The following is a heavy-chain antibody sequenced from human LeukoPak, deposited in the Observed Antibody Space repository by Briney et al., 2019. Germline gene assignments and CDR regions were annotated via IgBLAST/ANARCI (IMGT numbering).Heavy chain of an antibody. CDR1: GFTFSSYW. V-gene: IGHV3-74*01. CDR3: AREEKVVITPRYYGMDV. Sequence: GGSLRLSCAASGFTFSSYWMHWVRHAPGKGLVWVSRINSDGSSTNYADSVKGRFTISRDNAKNTLYLQMNSLRAEDTAVYYCAREEKVVITPRYYGMDVWGQGTTVTVSS. CDR2: INSDGSST. D-gene: IGHD3-22*01. J-gene: IGHJ6*02.